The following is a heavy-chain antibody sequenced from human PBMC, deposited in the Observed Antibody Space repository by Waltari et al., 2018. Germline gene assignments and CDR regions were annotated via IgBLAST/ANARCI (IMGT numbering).Heavy chain of an antibody. CDR2: ISSSSSTI. CDR1: GFTFSSYS. CDR3: ARSFGSNLDY. J-gene: IGHJ4*02. D-gene: IGHD3-16*01. V-gene: IGHV3-48*01. Sequence: EVQLVESGGGLVQPGGSLRLSCAASGFTFSSYSMNWVRQAPGKGLEWVSYISSSSSTIYYADSVKGRFIISRDNAKNSLYLKMNSLRAEDTAVYYCARSFGSNLDYWGQGTLVTVSS.